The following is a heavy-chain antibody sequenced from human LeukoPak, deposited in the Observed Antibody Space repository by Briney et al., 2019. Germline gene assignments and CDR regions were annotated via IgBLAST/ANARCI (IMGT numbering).Heavy chain of an antibody. J-gene: IGHJ6*02. CDR3: ARGSSSHYYYGMDV. CDR2: ISSSGSTM. V-gene: IGHV3-48*03. D-gene: IGHD6-13*01. Sequence: PGGSLRLSCAASGFTFSSYGMNWVRQAPGKGLEWVSYISSSGSTMYYADSVKGRFTISRDNAKISLYLQMNSLRAEDTAVYYCARGSSSHYYYGMDVWGQGATVTVSS. CDR1: GFTFSSYG.